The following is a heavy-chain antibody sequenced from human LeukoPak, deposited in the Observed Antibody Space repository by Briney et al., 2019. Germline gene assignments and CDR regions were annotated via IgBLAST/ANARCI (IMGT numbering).Heavy chain of an antibody. CDR1: GYTFTSYD. J-gene: IGHJ3*02. V-gene: IGHV1-8*01. CDR2: MNPNSGNT. Sequence: GASVKVSCKASGYTFTSYDINWVRQATGQGREWMGWMNPNSGNTGYAQKFQGRVTMTRNTSISTAYMELSSLRSEDTAVYYCARSGDYDLWSGRTDAFDIWGQGTMVTVSS. D-gene: IGHD3-3*01. CDR3: ARSGDYDLWSGRTDAFDI.